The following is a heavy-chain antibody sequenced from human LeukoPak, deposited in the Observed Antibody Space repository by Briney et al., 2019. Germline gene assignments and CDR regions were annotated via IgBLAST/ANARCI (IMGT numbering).Heavy chain of an antibody. J-gene: IGHJ6*04. D-gene: IGHD2-2*01. CDR1: GFTSSAFW. Sequence: GGSLRLSCVASGFTSSAFWMSWVRRPPGKGLEWVANIKKDGSEKEYVDSVKGRFSIFRDNAKNSVYLQMNSLRAEDTAVYYCATFAVVLPGGLLLWGKGTTVIVSS. CDR3: ATFAVVLPGGLLL. CDR2: IKKDGSEK. V-gene: IGHV3-7*01.